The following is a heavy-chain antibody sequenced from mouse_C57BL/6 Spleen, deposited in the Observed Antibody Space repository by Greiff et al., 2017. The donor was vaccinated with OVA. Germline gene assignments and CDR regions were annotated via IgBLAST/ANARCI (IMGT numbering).Heavy chain of an antibody. J-gene: IGHJ4*01. D-gene: IGHD1-1*01. CDR1: GFSLTSYG. Sequence: VKVEESGPGLVQPSQSLSITCTVSGFSLTSYGVHWVRQSPGKGLEWLGVIWSGGSTDYNAAFISRLSISKDNSKSQVFFKMNSLQADDTAIYYCARRGYYYGSSSYAMDYWGQGTSVTVSS. CDR3: ARRGYYYGSSSYAMDY. CDR2: IWSGGST. V-gene: IGHV2-2*01.